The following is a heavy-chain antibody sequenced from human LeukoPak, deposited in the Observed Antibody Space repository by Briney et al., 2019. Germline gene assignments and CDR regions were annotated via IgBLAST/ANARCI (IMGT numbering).Heavy chain of an antibody. D-gene: IGHD6-13*01. Sequence: SVKVSCKASGGTFSSYAISWVRQAPGQGLEWMGRIIPILGIANYAQKFQGRVTITADKSTSTAYMELSSLRSEDTAVYYCASSRGIAAAQSDYWGQGTLVTVSS. J-gene: IGHJ4*02. CDR3: ASSRGIAAAQSDY. CDR2: IIPILGIA. V-gene: IGHV1-69*04. CDR1: GGTFSSYA.